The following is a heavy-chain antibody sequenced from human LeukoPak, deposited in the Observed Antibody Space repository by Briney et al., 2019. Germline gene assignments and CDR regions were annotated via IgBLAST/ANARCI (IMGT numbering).Heavy chain of an antibody. CDR2: IWYDGSNK. J-gene: IGHJ4*02. CDR3: ARVKSGYSYGYFDY. V-gene: IGHV3-33*01. CDR1: GFTFSSYG. Sequence: GGSLRLSCAASGFTFSSYGMHWVRQAPGKGLEWVAVIWYDGSNKYYADSVKGRLTISRDNSKNTLYLQMNSLRAEDTAVYYCARVKSGYSYGYFDYWGQGTLVTVSS. D-gene: IGHD5-18*01.